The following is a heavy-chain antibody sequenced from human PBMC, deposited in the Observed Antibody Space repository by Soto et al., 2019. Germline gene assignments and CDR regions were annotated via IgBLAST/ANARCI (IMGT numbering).Heavy chain of an antibody. CDR3: ARAPDYGDFGRWFDP. J-gene: IGHJ5*02. CDR2: MNPDSGKT. CDR1: GYTFTHFD. Sequence: QVQLVQSGAEVRKPGASVKVSCKASGYTFTHFDINWVRQAPGHGLEWMGWMNPDSGKTAYAEKFRGRVTMNRNTSMSIAYIELTSLTSEDTAVYYCARAPDYGDFGRWFDPWGQGTQVIVSS. D-gene: IGHD4-17*01. V-gene: IGHV1-8*01.